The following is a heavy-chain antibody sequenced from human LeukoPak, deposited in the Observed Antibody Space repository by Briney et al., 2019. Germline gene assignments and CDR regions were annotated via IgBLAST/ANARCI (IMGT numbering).Heavy chain of an antibody. CDR2: IYHSGST. Sequence: SGTLSLTCAVSGGSISSSNWWSWVRQPPGKGLEWIGEIYHSGSTNYNPSLKSRVTISVDTSKNQFSLKLSSVTAADTAVYYCARYYDYGTFDYWGQGTLVTVSS. CDR3: ARYYDYGTFDY. V-gene: IGHV4-4*02. J-gene: IGHJ4*02. CDR1: GGSISSSNW. D-gene: IGHD3-16*01.